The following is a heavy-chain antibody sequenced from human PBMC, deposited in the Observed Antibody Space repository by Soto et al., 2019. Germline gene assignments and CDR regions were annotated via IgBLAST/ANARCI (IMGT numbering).Heavy chain of an antibody. CDR2: IIPIFGTS. Sequence: QVQLVQSGAEVKKPGSSVKVSCKASGGTFSSYAISWVRQAPGQGLEWMGGIIPIFGTSNYAQKFQGRVTITADESTSTPYMELSSLRSEDTAVYYCAREGGEAGTSDNWFDPWGQGTLVTVSS. CDR1: GGTFSSYA. V-gene: IGHV1-69*01. D-gene: IGHD6-19*01. J-gene: IGHJ5*02. CDR3: AREGGEAGTSDNWFDP.